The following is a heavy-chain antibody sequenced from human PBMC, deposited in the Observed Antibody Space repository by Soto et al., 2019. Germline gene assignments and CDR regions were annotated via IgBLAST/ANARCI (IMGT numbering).Heavy chain of an antibody. Sequence: SETLSLTCTVSGCSISSGGYYWSWIRQHPGKGLEWIGYIYHSGSTYYNPSLKTRVSISLDTSKNQFSLKLNSVTAADTAVYYCARVLIEVVAAKTYFGMDVWGQGTTVTVSS. D-gene: IGHD2-15*01. CDR1: GCSISSGGYY. V-gene: IGHV4-30-4*08. CDR3: ARVLIEVVAAKTYFGMDV. J-gene: IGHJ6*02. CDR2: IYHSGST.